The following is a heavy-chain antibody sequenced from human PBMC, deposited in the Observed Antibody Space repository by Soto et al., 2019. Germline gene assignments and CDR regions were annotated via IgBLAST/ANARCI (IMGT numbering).Heavy chain of an antibody. J-gene: IGHJ4*02. Sequence: LQLQESGPGLVKPSETLSLTCTVFGDSIRNRNYYWGWIRQPPGKGLEWIVSRYDDGSTFYNASLKGRISVFIDTSKRQFSLKMTSVTAAYKAVYYCARGNYEGSSGYYLDVWGQGNLVTVSS. V-gene: IGHV4-39*01. CDR1: GDSIRNRNYY. CDR2: RYDDGST. CDR3: ARGNYEGSSGYYLDV. D-gene: IGHD3-22*01.